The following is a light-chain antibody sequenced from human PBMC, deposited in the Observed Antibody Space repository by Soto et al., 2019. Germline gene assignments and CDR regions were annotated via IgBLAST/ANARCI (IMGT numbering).Light chain of an antibody. CDR1: SSNIGSNY. V-gene: IGLV1-47*01. Sequence: QSALTQPPSASGTPGQRVTISCSGSSSNIGSNYVYWYQHLPGTAPKLLIYRNNLRPSGVPDRFSASKSGTSASLAISGLRSENEADYYCAVWDDSLSGWMFGGGTKVTVL. CDR2: RNN. CDR3: AVWDDSLSGWM. J-gene: IGLJ3*02.